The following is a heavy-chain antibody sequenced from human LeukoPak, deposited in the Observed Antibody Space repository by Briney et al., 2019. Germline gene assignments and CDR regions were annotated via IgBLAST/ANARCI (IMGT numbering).Heavy chain of an antibody. CDR3: AKDRSGSYHTAGYYFDY. Sequence: PGGSLRLSCAASGFTFSDSAMHWVRQASGKGLEWVCRIRNKANNYATAYAASVKARFTISRDDSKNTAYLQMNSLKTEDTAVYYCAKDRSGSYHTAGYYFDYWGQGTLVTVSS. V-gene: IGHV3-73*01. CDR2: IRNKANNYAT. D-gene: IGHD1-26*01. CDR1: GFTFSDSA. J-gene: IGHJ4*02.